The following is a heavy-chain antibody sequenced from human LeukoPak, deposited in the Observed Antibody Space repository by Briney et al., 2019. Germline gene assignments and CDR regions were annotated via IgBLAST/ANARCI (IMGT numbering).Heavy chain of an antibody. Sequence: GGSLRLLCAASGFTFSSYSMNWVRQARGKGLEWVSSISSSSSYIYYADSVKGRFTISRDNAKNSLYLQMNSLRAEDTAVYYCARDSSAAGFDYWGQGTLVTVSS. CDR2: ISSSSSYI. CDR1: GFTFSSYS. D-gene: IGHD6-13*01. J-gene: IGHJ4*02. CDR3: ARDSSAAGFDY. V-gene: IGHV3-21*01.